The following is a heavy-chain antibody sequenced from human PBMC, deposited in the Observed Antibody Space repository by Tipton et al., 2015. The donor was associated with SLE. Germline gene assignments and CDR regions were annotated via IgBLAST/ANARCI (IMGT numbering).Heavy chain of an antibody. CDR2: IYYSGTT. Sequence: TLSLTCTVSGGSISSGSYYWRWIRQPAGKGLEWIGGIYYSGTTFYNPSLRRRVSISLDTPKNHFSLRLNSVTAADTAVYYCASSQQLVLPWWFDTWCQGPPVIVSS. V-gene: IGHV4-39*07. CDR3: ASSQQLVLPWWFDT. J-gene: IGHJ5*02. D-gene: IGHD6-13*01. CDR1: GGSISSGSYY.